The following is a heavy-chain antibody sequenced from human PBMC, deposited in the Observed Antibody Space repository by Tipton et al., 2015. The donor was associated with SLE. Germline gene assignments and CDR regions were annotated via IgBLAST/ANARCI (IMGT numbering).Heavy chain of an antibody. J-gene: IGHJ5*02. Sequence: TLSLTCTVSGGSITSHYWNWIRQAPGKGLEWIGEINHSGSATYKSSLKSRVTMSIDTSKSQFSLKLTSVTAADTAVYYCARLEDPFGIFGVPKGWFDPWGQGTLVTVSS. CDR1: GGSITSHY. CDR3: ARLEDPFGIFGVPKGWFDP. D-gene: IGHD3-3*01. CDR2: INHSGSA. V-gene: IGHV4-34*01.